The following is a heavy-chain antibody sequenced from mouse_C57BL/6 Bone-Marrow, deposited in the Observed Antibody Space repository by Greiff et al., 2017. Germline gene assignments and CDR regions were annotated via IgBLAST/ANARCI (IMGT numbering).Heavy chain of an antibody. CDR2: INYDGSST. J-gene: IGHJ4*01. V-gene: IGHV5-16*01. Sequence: EVQLVESEGGLVQPGSSMKLSCTASGFTFSDYYMAWVRQVPEKGLEWVANINYDGSSTYYLDSLKSRFIISRDNAKNILYLQMSSLKSEDTATYYCARVYDGYLSYAMDYWGQGTSVTVSS. CDR3: ARVYDGYLSYAMDY. CDR1: GFTFSDYY. D-gene: IGHD2-3*01.